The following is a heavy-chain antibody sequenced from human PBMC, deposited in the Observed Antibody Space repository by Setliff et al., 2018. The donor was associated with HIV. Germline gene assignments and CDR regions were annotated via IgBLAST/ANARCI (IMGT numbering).Heavy chain of an antibody. CDR1: GGSFTTYY. D-gene: IGHD4-17*01. Sequence: SETLSLTCAVYGGSFTTYYWSWIRQPPGKGLEWIGEINHIGSTNYNPSLKSRVAISIDTSKNQFSLKLNSVTAADTAVYYCATHPPYGPLDHWGQGTLVTVSS. J-gene: IGHJ4*02. CDR2: INHIGST. V-gene: IGHV4-34*01. CDR3: ATHPPYGPLDH.